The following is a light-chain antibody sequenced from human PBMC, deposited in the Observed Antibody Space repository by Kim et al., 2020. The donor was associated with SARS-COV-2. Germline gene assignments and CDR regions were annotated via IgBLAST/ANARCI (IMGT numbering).Light chain of an antibody. CDR2: GAA. Sequence: ASVGDRVTFPCRSSQNIHTNLNWYQQKPGKAPELLINGAASLRSGAASRFSGSGSGTDFTLTINTLQPEDFATYYCQQSYTIPRVTFGQGTKLEI. J-gene: IGKJ2*01. CDR1: QNIHTN. V-gene: IGKV1-39*01. CDR3: QQSYTIPRVT.